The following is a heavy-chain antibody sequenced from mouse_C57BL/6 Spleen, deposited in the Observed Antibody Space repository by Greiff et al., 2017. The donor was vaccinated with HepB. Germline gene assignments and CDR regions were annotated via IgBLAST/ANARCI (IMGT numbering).Heavy chain of an antibody. CDR1: GYTFTDYE. Sequence: VQLVESGAELVRPGASVTLSCKASGYTFTDYEMHWVKQTPVHGLEWIGAIDPETGGTAYNQKFKGKAILTADKSSSTAYMELRSLTSEDSAVYYCTRWGAQATFAYWGQGTLVTVSA. CDR3: TRWGAQATFAY. J-gene: IGHJ3*01. CDR2: IDPETGGT. V-gene: IGHV1-15*01. D-gene: IGHD3-2*02.